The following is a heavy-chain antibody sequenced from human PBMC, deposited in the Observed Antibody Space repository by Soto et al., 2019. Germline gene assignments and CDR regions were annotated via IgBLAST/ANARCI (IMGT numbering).Heavy chain of an antibody. J-gene: IGHJ5*02. CDR1: YX. CDR2: ISYTGST. V-gene: IGHV4-30-4*08. D-gene: IGHD3-3*01. Sequence: YXWSWLRQTPGKGLEWISYISYTGSTFYISXXXXXXXXXXXXXXNDFSLRLTSVTAADTAVYYCAAILRGVWFEPWGEGTLVTVSS. CDR3: AAILRGVWFEP.